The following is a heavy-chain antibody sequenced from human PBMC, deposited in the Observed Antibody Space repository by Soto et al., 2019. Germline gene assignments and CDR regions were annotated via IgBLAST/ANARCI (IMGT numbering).Heavy chain of an antibody. CDR1: GFTFNNYG. CDR3: AKAATVVTLYYFDY. CDR2: ITDSGGST. J-gene: IGHJ4*02. D-gene: IGHD4-17*01. V-gene: IGHV3-23*01. Sequence: QTGGSLRLSCAASGFTFNNYGMSWVRQAPGKGLEWVSAITDSGGSTYYADSVKGRFTISRDNSKNTVYLQMNSLRAEDTAVYYCAKAATVVTLYYFDYWGQGTLVTVSS.